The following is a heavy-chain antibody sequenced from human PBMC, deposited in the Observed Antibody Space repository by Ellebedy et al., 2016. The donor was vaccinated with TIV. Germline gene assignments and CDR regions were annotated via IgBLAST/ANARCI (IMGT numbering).Heavy chain of an antibody. D-gene: IGHD2-15*01. J-gene: IGHJ4*02. CDR2: IFTQNGNT. CDR3: ARDGGPELYLGSYYLDY. V-gene: IGHV1-18*04. CDR1: GYTFSAYG. Sequence: ASVKVSCKASGYTFSAYGVSWVRQAPGQGLEWMGWIFTQNGNTDYAQKFQGRVTMTTDTSTSPVYMELRSLRSDDTAVYYCARDGGPELYLGSYYLDYWGQGTLVTVSS.